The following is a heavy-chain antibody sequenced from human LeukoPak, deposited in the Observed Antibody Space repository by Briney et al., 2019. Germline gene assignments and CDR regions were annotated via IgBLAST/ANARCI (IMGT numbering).Heavy chain of an antibody. V-gene: IGHV4-59*08. CDR3: ARRVVRGVIITDAFDI. D-gene: IGHD3-10*01. CDR2: IYYSGST. Sequence: PSETLSLTCTVSGGSISSYYWSWIRQPPGKGLEWIGYIYYSGSTYYNPSLKSRVTISVDTSKNQFSLKLSSVTAADTAVYYCARRVVRGVIITDAFDIWGQGTMVTVSS. CDR1: GGSISSYY. J-gene: IGHJ3*02.